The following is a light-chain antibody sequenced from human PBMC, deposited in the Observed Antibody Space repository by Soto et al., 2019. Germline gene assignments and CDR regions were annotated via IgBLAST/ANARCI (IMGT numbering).Light chain of an antibody. J-gene: IGLJ1*01. V-gene: IGLV1-44*01. CDR2: SNN. CDR3: AAWDDSLSGYV. CDR1: SSNIGGNA. Sequence: QSVLTQPPSASGTPGQRVTISCSGSSSNIGGNAVNWYQQLPGTTPKLLIYSNNQRPSGVPDRFSGSKSGTSASLAISGLQSVDEADYYCAAWDDSLSGYVFGTGTKLTVL.